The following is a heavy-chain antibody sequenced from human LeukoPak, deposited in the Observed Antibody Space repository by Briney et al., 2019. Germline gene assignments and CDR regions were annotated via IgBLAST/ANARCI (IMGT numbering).Heavy chain of an antibody. CDR3: AGAAAGALDAFDI. J-gene: IGHJ3*02. D-gene: IGHD6-13*01. CDR1: GFTFDDYA. Sequence: GGSLRLSCAASGFTFDDYAMHWVRQAPGKGLEWVSGISWISGSIGYADSVKGRFTISRDNAKNSLYLQMNSLRAEDTAVYYCAGAAAGALDAFDIWGQGTMVTVSS. V-gene: IGHV3-9*01. CDR2: ISWISGSI.